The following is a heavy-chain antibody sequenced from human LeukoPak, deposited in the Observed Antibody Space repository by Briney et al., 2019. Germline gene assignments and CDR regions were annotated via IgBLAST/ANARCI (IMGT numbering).Heavy chain of an antibody. J-gene: IGHJ2*01. Sequence: SETLSLTCTVSGGSISSYYWSWIRQPPGKGLEWIGYIYYSGSTNYNPSLKSRVTISVDTSKNQFPLKLSSVTAADTAVYYCARDKDYDSSGYYYPYWYFDLWGRGTLVTVSS. CDR3: ARDKDYDSSGYYYPYWYFDL. V-gene: IGHV4-59*01. D-gene: IGHD3-22*01. CDR2: IYYSGST. CDR1: GGSISSYY.